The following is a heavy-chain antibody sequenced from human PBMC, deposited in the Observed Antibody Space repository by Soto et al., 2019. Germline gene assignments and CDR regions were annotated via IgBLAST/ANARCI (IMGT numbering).Heavy chain of an antibody. V-gene: IGHV3-21*01. Sequence: EVQLVESGGGLVKPGGSLRLSCAASGFTFSSYSMNWVRQAPGKGLEWVSSISSSSSYIYYADSVKGRFTISRDNAKNSLYLQMNSLRAEDTAVYYCARGGIAVADTPSYYYGMDVWGQGTTVTVSS. CDR2: ISSSSSYI. J-gene: IGHJ6*02. D-gene: IGHD6-19*01. CDR1: GFTFSSYS. CDR3: ARGGIAVADTPSYYYGMDV.